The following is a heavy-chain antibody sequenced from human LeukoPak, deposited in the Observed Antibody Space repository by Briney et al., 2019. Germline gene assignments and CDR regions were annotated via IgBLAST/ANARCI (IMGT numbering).Heavy chain of an antibody. CDR3: GRVVCSSTSCFRLAARTRDWFDP. V-gene: IGHV4-34*01. D-gene: IGHD2-2*01. CDR1: GGSFSGYY. CDR2: INHSGST. J-gene: IGHJ5*02. Sequence: SETLSLTCAVYGGSFSGYYWSWIRQPPAKGLDWIGEINHSGSTNYNPSLKSRVTIAVDTSKNQFSLKLSSVTAADTAVYYCGRVVCSSTSCFRLAARTRDWFDPWGQGTLVTVSS.